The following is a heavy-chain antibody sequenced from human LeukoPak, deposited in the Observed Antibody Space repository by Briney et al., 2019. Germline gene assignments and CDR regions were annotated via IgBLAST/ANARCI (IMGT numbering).Heavy chain of an antibody. CDR2: ISYDGSNK. Sequence: GGSLRLSCAASGFTFSSYGMHWVRQAPGKGLEWVAVISYDGSNKYYADSVKGRFTISRDNSKNTLYLQMNSLRAEDTAVYYCAKEADYWGQGTLVTVSS. J-gene: IGHJ4*02. V-gene: IGHV3-30*18. CDR1: GFTFSSYG. CDR3: AKEADY.